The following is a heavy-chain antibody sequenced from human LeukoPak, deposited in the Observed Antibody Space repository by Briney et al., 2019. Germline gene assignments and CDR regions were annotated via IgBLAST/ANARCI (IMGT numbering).Heavy chain of an antibody. V-gene: IGHV3-53*01. Sequence: PGGSLRLSCAASGFTVSSNYMSWVRQAPGEGLEWVSVIYSGGSTYYADSVKGRFTISRDNSKNTLYLQMNSPRAEDTAVYYCASLGDYYDSSGYYYWGQGTLVTVSS. CDR2: IYSGGST. J-gene: IGHJ4*02. CDR3: ASLGDYYDSSGYYY. D-gene: IGHD3-22*01. CDR1: GFTVSSNY.